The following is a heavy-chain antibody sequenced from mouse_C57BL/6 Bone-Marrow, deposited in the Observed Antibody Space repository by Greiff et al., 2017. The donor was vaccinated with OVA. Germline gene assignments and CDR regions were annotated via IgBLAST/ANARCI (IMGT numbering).Heavy chain of an antibody. CDR1: GYTFTSYW. CDR3: AREEIYYGNLGYAMDY. Sequence: QVQLKQSGAELAKPGASVKLSCKASGYTFTSYWMHWVKQRPGQGLEWIGYINPSSGYTKYNQKFKDKATLTADKSSSTAYMQLSSLTYEDSAVYYCAREEIYYGNLGYAMDYWGQGTSVTVSS. J-gene: IGHJ4*01. V-gene: IGHV1-7*01. CDR2: INPSSGYT. D-gene: IGHD2-1*01.